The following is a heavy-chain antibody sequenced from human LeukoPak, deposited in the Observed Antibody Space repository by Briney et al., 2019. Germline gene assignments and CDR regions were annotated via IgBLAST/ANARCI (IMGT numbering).Heavy chain of an antibody. Sequence: GESLKISCKGSGHRFTSYWIGWVRQMPRKGLEWMGIIYPGDSDTRNSPSFQGQVTISADKSISTAYLQWSSLKASDTAMYYCARQGSSGWDNWFDPWGQGTLVTVSS. V-gene: IGHV5-51*01. CDR3: ARQGSSGWDNWFDP. CDR1: GHRFTSYW. D-gene: IGHD6-19*01. CDR2: IYPGDSDT. J-gene: IGHJ5*02.